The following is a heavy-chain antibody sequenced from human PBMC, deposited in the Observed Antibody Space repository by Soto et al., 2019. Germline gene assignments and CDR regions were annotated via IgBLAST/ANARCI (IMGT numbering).Heavy chain of an antibody. Sequence: QVQLVQSGAEEKKPGASVKVSCKASEYTFTNYALHWVHQAPGQRLEWMGWINAGNGNTKYSQKFQGRVTITRDTSASTAYMELSSLRSEDTAVYYCARDILFDYWGQGTLVTVSS. CDR1: EYTFTNYA. V-gene: IGHV1-3*05. CDR2: INAGNGNT. D-gene: IGHD2-15*01. J-gene: IGHJ4*02. CDR3: ARDILFDY.